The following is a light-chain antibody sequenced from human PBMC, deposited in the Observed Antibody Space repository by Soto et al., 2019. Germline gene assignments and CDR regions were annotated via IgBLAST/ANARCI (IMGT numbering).Light chain of an antibody. CDR3: QQLKSYPQT. J-gene: IGKJ1*01. CDR2: GAS. CDR1: QSVSSSY. V-gene: IGKV3-20*01. Sequence: EIGLTQSPGTLSFSPGERATLSCRASQSVSSSYLAWYQQKPGQAPRLLIYGASTRATGIPARFSGSGSGTEFTLTISSLQPEDFATYYCQQLKSYPQTFGQGTKVDIK.